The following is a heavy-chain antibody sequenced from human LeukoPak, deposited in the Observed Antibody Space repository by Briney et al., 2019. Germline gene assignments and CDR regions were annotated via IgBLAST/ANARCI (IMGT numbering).Heavy chain of an antibody. J-gene: IGHJ6*02. CDR3: ARRTGVVVAATRYYYGMDV. D-gene: IGHD2-15*01. CDR1: GYTFTSYG. CDR2: ISAYNGNT. Sequence: ASVKVSCKASGYTFTSYGISWVRQAPGQGLEWMGWISAYNGNTNYAQKLQGRVTMTTDTSTSTAYMELRSLRSDDTAVYYCARRTGVVVAATRYYYGMDVWGQGTTVTVSS. V-gene: IGHV1-18*01.